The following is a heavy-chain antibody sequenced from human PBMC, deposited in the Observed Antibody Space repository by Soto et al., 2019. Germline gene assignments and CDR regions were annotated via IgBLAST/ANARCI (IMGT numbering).Heavy chain of an antibody. CDR1: GSTFTSYG. V-gene: IGHV1-18*04. CDR3: ARDWPDCSSTSCRGASMDV. Sequence: ASVKVCCTGSGSTFTSYGISWVRQDPGQGLEWMGWISAYNGNTNYAQKLQGRVTMTTDTSTSTAYMELRSLRSDDTAVYYCARDWPDCSSTSCRGASMDVWGQGTTVTVSS. CDR2: ISAYNGNT. J-gene: IGHJ6*02. D-gene: IGHD2-2*01.